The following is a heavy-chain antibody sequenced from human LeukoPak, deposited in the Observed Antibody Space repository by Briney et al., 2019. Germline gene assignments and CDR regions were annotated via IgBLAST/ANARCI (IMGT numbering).Heavy chain of an antibody. Sequence: PSQTLSLTCTVSGGSISSGGYYWSWIRQPPGKGLEWIGYIYHSGSTYYNPSLKSRVTISVDRSKNQFSLKLSSVTAADTAVYYCARAPQPLPDHDAFDIWGQGTMVTVSS. D-gene: IGHD1-14*01. CDR3: ARAPQPLPDHDAFDI. CDR1: GGSISSGGYY. V-gene: IGHV4-30-2*01. J-gene: IGHJ3*02. CDR2: IYHSGST.